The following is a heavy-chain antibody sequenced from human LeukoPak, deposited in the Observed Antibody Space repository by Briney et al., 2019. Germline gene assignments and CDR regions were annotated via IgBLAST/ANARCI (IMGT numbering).Heavy chain of an antibody. Sequence: SETPSLTCTVSGGSISSHYWSWIRQPAGKGLEWIGRIYTSGSTNYNPSLKSRVTMSVDTSKNQFSLKLSSVTAADTAVYYCARVEVGGRWLQPGYFDYWGQGTLVTVSS. CDR2: IYTSGST. CDR1: GGSISSHY. V-gene: IGHV4-4*07. D-gene: IGHD5-24*01. CDR3: ARVEVGGRWLQPGYFDY. J-gene: IGHJ4*02.